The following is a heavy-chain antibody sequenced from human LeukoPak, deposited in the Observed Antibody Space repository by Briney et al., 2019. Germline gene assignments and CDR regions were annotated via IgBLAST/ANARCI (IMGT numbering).Heavy chain of an antibody. D-gene: IGHD6-13*01. CDR2: ISAYNGNT. CDR1: GYTFTSYG. V-gene: IGHV1-18*01. J-gene: IGHJ6*03. CDR3: ARSAGYSSIIHYYYYMDV. Sequence: ASVKVSCKASGYTFTSYGISWVRQAPGQGLEWMGWISAYNGNTNYAQKLQGRVTMTTDTSTSTAYMELRSLRSDDTAVYYCARSAGYSSIIHYYYYMDVWGKGTTVTISS.